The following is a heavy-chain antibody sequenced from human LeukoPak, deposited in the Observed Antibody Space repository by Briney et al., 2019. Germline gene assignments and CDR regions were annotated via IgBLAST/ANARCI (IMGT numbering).Heavy chain of an antibody. Sequence: GGSLRLSCTASGFTFGDYAMSWVRQAPGKGLEWVGFIRSKAYGGTTEYAASVKGRFTISRDDSKSIAYLQMNSPKTEDTAVYYCTRDRLVVAATYFDYWGQGTLVTVSS. CDR2: IRSKAYGGTT. CDR1: GFTFGDYA. CDR3: TRDRLVVAATYFDY. D-gene: IGHD2-15*01. J-gene: IGHJ4*02. V-gene: IGHV3-49*04.